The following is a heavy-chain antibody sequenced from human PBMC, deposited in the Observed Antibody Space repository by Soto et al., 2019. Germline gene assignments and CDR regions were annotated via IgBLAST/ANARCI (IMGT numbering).Heavy chain of an antibody. CDR1: GGSFSGYY. D-gene: IGHD6-25*01. CDR3: SSGPKAVVGLFDP. J-gene: IGHJ5*02. CDR2: INHSGST. V-gene: IGHV4-34*01. Sequence: SETLSLTCAVYGGSFSGYYWSWIRQPPGKGLEWIGEINHSGSTNYNPSLKSRGTISVDTYKNQFSLKLRSVTAADTAAYYCSSGPKAVVGLFDPWGEGTLVTV.